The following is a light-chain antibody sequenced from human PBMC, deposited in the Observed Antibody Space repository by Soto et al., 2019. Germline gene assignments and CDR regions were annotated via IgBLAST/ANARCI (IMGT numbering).Light chain of an antibody. CDR3: QQYKAYPYT. CDR1: QSVSSN. CDR2: GAS. V-gene: IGKV3-15*01. J-gene: IGKJ2*01. Sequence: EIVMTQSPATLSVSPGERATLSCRASQSVSSNLAWYQQKPGQAPRLLIYGASTRATGIPARFSGSGSGTEFTLTISGLQPDDFATYYCQQYKAYPYTFAQGTKV.